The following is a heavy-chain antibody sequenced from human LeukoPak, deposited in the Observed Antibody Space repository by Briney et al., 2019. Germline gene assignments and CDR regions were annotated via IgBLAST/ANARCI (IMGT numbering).Heavy chain of an antibody. CDR3: ARDPSSWYYYYMDV. Sequence: GGSLRLSCAASGFTFSDYYMSWIRQAPGKGLEWVSYISSSGSTIYYADSVKGRFTISRDNAKSSLYLQMNSLRAEDTAVYYCARDPSSWYYYYMDVWGKGTTVTVSS. J-gene: IGHJ6*03. CDR2: ISSSGSTI. CDR1: GFTFSDYY. D-gene: IGHD6-13*01. V-gene: IGHV3-11*04.